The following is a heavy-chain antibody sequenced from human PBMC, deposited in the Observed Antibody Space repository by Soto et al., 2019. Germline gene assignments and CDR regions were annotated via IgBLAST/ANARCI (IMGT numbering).Heavy chain of an antibody. V-gene: IGHV4-31*03. CDR1: GGSISSGGYY. Sequence: QVQLQESGPGLVKPSQTLSLTCTVSGGSISSGGYYWSWIRQHPGKGLEWIGYIYYSGSTYYNPSLKSRVTISVDTSKNQFSLKLSSVTAADTAVYYCARDAPAYYDSSGRYSTGAFDIWGQGTMVTVSS. J-gene: IGHJ3*02. CDR2: IYYSGST. CDR3: ARDAPAYYDSSGRYSTGAFDI. D-gene: IGHD3-22*01.